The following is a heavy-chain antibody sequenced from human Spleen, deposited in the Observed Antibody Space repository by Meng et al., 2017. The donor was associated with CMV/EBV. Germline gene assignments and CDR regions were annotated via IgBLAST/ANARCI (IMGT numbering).Heavy chain of an antibody. CDR3: AKGDYGDYYYYGMDV. CDR2: ISWNSGSI. Sequence: SLKISCAASGFTFDDYAMHWVRQAPGKGLEWVSGISWNSGSIGYADSVKGRFTISRDNAKNSLYLQMNSLRAEDTALYYCAKGDYGDYYYYGMDVWGQGTTVTVSS. D-gene: IGHD4-17*01. V-gene: IGHV3-9*01. CDR1: GFTFDDYA. J-gene: IGHJ6*02.